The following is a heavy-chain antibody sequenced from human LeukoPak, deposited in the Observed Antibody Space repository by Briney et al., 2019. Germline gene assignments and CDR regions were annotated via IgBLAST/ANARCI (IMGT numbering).Heavy chain of an antibody. J-gene: IGHJ6*02. Sequence: SQTLTLTCAISGVSVSSISVAWNWMGQSPWIGLEWLGRTYYRSKWYYEYAVSVKSRINVSPDTSKNQFSLQMTSVTPEVTAVYYCSLARSEYHYGMDVWGQGTTVTVSS. CDR2: TYYRSKWYY. V-gene: IGHV6-1*01. CDR3: SLARSEYHYGMDV. CDR1: GVSVSSISVA.